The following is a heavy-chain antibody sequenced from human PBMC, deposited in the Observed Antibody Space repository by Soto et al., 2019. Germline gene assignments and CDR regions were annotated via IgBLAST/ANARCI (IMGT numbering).Heavy chain of an antibody. CDR1: GFTFSSYS. J-gene: IGHJ4*02. V-gene: IGHV3-21*01. Sequence: VQLVESGGGLVKPGGSLRLSCAASGFTFSSYSMNWVRQAPGKGLEWVSSISSSSSYIYYADSVKGRFTISRDNAKNSLYLQMNSLRAEDTAVYYCATGYCSGGSCYSLDYWGQGTLVTVSS. CDR2: ISSSSSYI. CDR3: ATGYCSGGSCYSLDY. D-gene: IGHD2-15*01.